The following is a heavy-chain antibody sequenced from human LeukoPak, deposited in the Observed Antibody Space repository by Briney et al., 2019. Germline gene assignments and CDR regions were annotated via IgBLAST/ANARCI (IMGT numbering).Heavy chain of an antibody. CDR1: GYTFTSYG. CDR2: TSAYNGNT. V-gene: IGHV1-18*01. Sequence: ASVKVSCKASGYTFTSYGISWVRQAPGQGLEWMGWTSAYNGNTNYAQKLQGRVTMTTDTSTSTAYMELRSLRSDDTAVYYCARPSGSSYYYYYYGMDVWGQGTTVTVSS. D-gene: IGHD1-26*01. J-gene: IGHJ6*02. CDR3: ARPSGSSYYYYYYGMDV.